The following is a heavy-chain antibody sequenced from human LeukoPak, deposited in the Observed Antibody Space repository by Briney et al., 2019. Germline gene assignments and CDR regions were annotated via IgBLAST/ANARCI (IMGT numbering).Heavy chain of an antibody. V-gene: IGHV3-11*04. J-gene: IGHJ3*02. Sequence: GGSLRLSCAASGFTFSDYYIHWVRQAPGKGLEWISYITGSGSTKYYADSLKGRFTISRDNAKKSLYLQMNSLRAEDTAVYYCARSKDTETDAFDIWGQGTMVTVSS. CDR1: GFTFSDYY. CDR2: ITGSGSTK. CDR3: ARSKDTETDAFDI.